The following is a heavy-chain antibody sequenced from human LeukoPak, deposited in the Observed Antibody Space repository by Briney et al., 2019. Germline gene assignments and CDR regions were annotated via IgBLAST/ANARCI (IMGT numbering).Heavy chain of an antibody. D-gene: IGHD1-7*01. V-gene: IGHV5-51*01. Sequence: GESLQISCQGSGYSFTSYWIGWVRPMPGKGLEWMGSIYPGDSDTRYSPSFQGQVTISADKSISTAYLQWSSLKASDTAMYYCARISPLGLPDDYWGQGTLVTVSS. CDR3: ARISPLGLPDDY. J-gene: IGHJ4*02. CDR2: IYPGDSDT. CDR1: GYSFTSYW.